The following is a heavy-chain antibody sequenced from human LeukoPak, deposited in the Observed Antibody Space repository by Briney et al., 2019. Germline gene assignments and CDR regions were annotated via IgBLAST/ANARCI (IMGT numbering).Heavy chain of an antibody. D-gene: IGHD6-19*01. Sequence: SETLSLTCAVYGGSFSGYDWSWIRQPPGKGLEWIAEINDSGSTNYNPSLKSGVTISVDTSKNQFYLKLSSVTAADTAVYYCARGRKRQWLVPRGWFDPWGQGTLVTVSS. V-gene: IGHV4-34*01. CDR1: GGSFSGYD. J-gene: IGHJ5*02. CDR2: INDSGST. CDR3: ARGRKRQWLVPRGWFDP.